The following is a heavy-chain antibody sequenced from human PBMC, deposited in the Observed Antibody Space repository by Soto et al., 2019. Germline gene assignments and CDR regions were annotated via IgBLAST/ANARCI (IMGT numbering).Heavy chain of an antibody. CDR1: GFTFTRYS. CDR2: ISSTTNYI. J-gene: IGHJ4*02. Sequence: PGGSRRLSCAASGFTFTRYSMNWVRQAPGKGLEWVASISSTTNYIYYGESLKGRLTISRDKAKNSMYLQMNTVRAEDTAVYYCARESEDLSSNLDYWGQGTLVTVSS. V-gene: IGHV3-21*06. CDR3: ARESEDLSSNLDY.